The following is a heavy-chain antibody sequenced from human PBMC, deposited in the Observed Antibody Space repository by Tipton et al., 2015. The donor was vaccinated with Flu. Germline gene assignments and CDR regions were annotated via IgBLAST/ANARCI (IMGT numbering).Heavy chain of an antibody. CDR1: GLIFSSYS. D-gene: IGHD3-10*01. J-gene: IGHJ3*02. Sequence: SLRLSCAASGLIFSSYSMSWVRQAPGRGLEWVSSISSSGSYIYYADSVQGRFTISRDNAKNSLYLEMNSLRVEDTAVYYCASPRWGSGEAFDIWGQGTRVTVSS. CDR2: ISSSGSYI. V-gene: IGHV3-21*01. CDR3: ASPRWGSGEAFDI.